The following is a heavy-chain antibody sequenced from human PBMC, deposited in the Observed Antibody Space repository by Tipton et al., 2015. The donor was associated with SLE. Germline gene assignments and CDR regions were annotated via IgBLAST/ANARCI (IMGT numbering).Heavy chain of an antibody. Sequence: SLRLSCAASGFTFSSYCMNWVRQAPGKGLEWVANIKQDGSEKYYVDSVKGRFTISRDNAKNSLYLQMNSLRAEDTAVYYCARGYDYDYFDYWGQGTLVTVSS. D-gene: IGHD4-17*01. V-gene: IGHV3-7*01. CDR1: GFTFSSYC. CDR2: IKQDGSEK. CDR3: ARGYDYDYFDY. J-gene: IGHJ4*02.